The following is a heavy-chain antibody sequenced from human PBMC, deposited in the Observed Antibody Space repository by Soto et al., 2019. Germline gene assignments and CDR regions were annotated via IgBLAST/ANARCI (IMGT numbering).Heavy chain of an antibody. D-gene: IGHD6-6*01. V-gene: IGHV1-46*01. J-gene: IGHJ5*02. Sequence: GASVKVSCKASGYTFTSYYMHWVRQAPGQGLEWMGIINPSGGSTSYAQKFQGRVTMTRDTSTSTVYMELSSLRSEDTAVYYCARDHTHSSSSGNWFDPWGQGTLVTVSS. CDR2: INPSGGST. CDR1: GYTFTSYY. CDR3: ARDHTHSSSSGNWFDP.